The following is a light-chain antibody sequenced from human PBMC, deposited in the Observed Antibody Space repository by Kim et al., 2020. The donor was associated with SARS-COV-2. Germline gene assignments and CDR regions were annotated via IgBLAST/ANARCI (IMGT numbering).Light chain of an antibody. Sequence: ASIGDRVTITCRASQSINTYLNWYQQSPGQAPKPLIYGTSALQSGAPSRFSGSRFETNFTLTISSLQPEDLGTYFCQQTYVTPPTFGGGTKVDIK. CDR3: QQTYVTPPT. CDR1: QSINTY. CDR2: GTS. V-gene: IGKV1-39*01. J-gene: IGKJ4*01.